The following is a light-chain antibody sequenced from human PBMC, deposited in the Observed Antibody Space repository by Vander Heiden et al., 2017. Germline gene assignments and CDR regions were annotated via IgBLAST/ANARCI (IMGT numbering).Light chain of an antibody. CDR3: QQSYTTQT. CDR2: GAS. Sequence: GDRVTITCRTSQSISSFLNWYQQKPGKAPKLLIYGASNLESGVPSRFSGSGSGTDFTLTITSLQPEDFAAYYCQQSYTTQTFGQGTKVEIK. CDR1: QSISSF. V-gene: IGKV1-39*01. J-gene: IGKJ1*01.